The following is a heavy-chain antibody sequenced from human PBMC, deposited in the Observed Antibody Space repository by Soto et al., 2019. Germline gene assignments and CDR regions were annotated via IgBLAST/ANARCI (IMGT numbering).Heavy chain of an antibody. D-gene: IGHD1-1*01. J-gene: IGHJ4*02. CDR1: GFMFSSAW. V-gene: IGHV3-15*01. Sequence: EVQLVQSGGDLVKPGGSLRLSCVTSGFMFSSAWMNWVRQAPGKGLEWVARIKSKGDGETRDYAAPVKGRFTISRDDSKKTVYLQMNSLRAEDTAVDYCVEGWNDVWGQGTLVTVSS. CDR3: VEGWNDV. CDR2: IKSKGDGETR.